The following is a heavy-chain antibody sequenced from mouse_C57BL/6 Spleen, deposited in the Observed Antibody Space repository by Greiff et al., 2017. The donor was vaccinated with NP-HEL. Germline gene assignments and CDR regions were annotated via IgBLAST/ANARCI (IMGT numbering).Heavy chain of an antibody. CDR3: ARSDSNYYFDY. CDR1: GYAFSSSW. V-gene: IGHV1-82*01. Sequence: VQLHQSGPELVKPGASVKISCKASGYAFSSSWMNWVKQRPGKGLEWIGRIYPGDGDTNYNGKFKGKATLTADKSSSTAYMQLSSLTSEDSAVYFCARSDSNYYFDYWGQGTTLTVSS. J-gene: IGHJ2*01. D-gene: IGHD2-5*01. CDR2: IYPGDGDT.